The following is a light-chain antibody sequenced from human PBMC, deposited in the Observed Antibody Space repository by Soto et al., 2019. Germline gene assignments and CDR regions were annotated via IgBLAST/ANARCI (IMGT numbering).Light chain of an antibody. CDR1: SSDIGVYNY. V-gene: IGLV2-14*01. Sequence: QSVLTQPASVSGSPGQSITSSCTGTSSDIGVYNYVSWYQQHPGKAPKLMICEVNNRPSGVSNRFSGSKSGNTASLTISGLQAEDEADYYCSSYTTSNTYVFGTGTKVTVL. J-gene: IGLJ1*01. CDR3: SSYTTSNTYV. CDR2: EVN.